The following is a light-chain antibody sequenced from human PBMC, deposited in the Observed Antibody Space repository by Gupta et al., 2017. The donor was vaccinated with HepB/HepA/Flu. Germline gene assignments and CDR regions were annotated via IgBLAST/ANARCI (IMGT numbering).Light chain of an antibody. CDR3: LKYTSAPRKT. CDR2: AAS. Sequence: DVQMTQSPSSLSASVGDRVTITCRASQGISNYLAWYQQIPEKVPKLLIYAASTLQSGVPSLFSSSGSGTDFTLTTSSLQREDCASYYCLKYTSAPRKTFGQGTKVEIK. J-gene: IGKJ1*01. V-gene: IGKV1-27*01. CDR1: QGISNY.